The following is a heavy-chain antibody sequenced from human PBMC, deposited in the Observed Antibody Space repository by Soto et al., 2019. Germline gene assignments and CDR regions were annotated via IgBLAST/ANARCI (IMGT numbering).Heavy chain of an antibody. Sequence: SETLSLTCTVSGGSISRYYWSWIRQPPGKGLEWIGYLYNTGSTIYNPSLESRVTISVDTSKNQFSLKLNSVTAADTAVYYCARDRNFDWLLSGYYYYYGMDVWGQGTTVTVSS. CDR1: GGSISRYY. CDR3: ARDRNFDWLLSGYYYYYGMDV. D-gene: IGHD3-9*01. J-gene: IGHJ6*02. V-gene: IGHV4-59*01. CDR2: LYNTGST.